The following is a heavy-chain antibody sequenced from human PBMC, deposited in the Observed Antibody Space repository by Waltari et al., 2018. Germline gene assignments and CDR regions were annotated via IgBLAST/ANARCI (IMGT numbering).Heavy chain of an antibody. CDR3: ARGVPGSWPDYYFDH. CDR1: GYTFTNSG. CDR2: FSVYNGNT. V-gene: IGHV1-18*01. D-gene: IGHD3-10*01. Sequence: QVQLVQSGAEVKKPGASVKVSCKASGYTFTNSGLSWVRQAPGQGLAWMGWFSVYNGNTNYAQKLQGRVTMTTDTSTSTAYMELRSLGSDDTAVYYCARGVPGSWPDYYFDHWGQGTLVTVSS. J-gene: IGHJ4*02.